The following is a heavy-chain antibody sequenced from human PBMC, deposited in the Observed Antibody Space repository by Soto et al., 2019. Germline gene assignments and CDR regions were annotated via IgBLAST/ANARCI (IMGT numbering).Heavy chain of an antibody. CDR3: ARAALVYYYYYYGMDV. J-gene: IGHJ6*02. Sequence: PSETLSLTCAVYGGSFSGYYWSCIRQPPGKGLEWIVEINHSGSTNYNPSLKSRVTISVDTSKNQFSLELSSVTAADTAVYYCARAALVYYYYYYGMDVWGQRTTVTVSS. D-gene: IGHD5-18*01. CDR2: INHSGST. CDR1: GGSFSGYY. V-gene: IGHV4-34*01.